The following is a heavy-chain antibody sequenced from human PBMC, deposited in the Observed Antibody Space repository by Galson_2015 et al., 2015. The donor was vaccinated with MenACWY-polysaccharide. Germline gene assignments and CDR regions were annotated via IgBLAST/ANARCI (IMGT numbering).Heavy chain of an antibody. CDR2: ISYDGSNK. CDR3: ARQLDYSSSSGLWYFDF. D-gene: IGHD6-6*01. CDR1: GFSFRSHA. Sequence: SLRLSCAASGFSFRSHAMHWVRQTPGKGLEWVTVISYDGSNKYYADSVKGRFTISRDNSKNTLSVQMNSLRPEDTAVYYCARQLDYSSSSGLWYFDFWGQGTLATVSS. J-gene: IGHJ4*02. V-gene: IGHV3-30-3*01.